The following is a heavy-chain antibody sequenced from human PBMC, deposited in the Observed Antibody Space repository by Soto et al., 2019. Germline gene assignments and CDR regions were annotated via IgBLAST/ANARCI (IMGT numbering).Heavy chain of an antibody. Sequence: SLKVSCKSSGYTFTRYYMHWVRQAPGQGLEWMGGIIPIIRTTNYGQNFQGRVTISADKFTSTAYMELSGLRSEDTAVYYRVSLDGGYYHYFENWGQGTPVTSPQ. CDR3: VSLDGGYYHYFEN. V-gene: IGHV1-69*06. CDR2: IIPIIRTT. J-gene: IGHJ4*02. D-gene: IGHD3-3*01. CDR1: GYTFTRYY.